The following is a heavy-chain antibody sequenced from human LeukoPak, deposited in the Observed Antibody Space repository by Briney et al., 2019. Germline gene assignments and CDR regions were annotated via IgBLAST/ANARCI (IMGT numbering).Heavy chain of an antibody. Sequence: SETLSLTCTVAGRSMSSSGYYWGWIRQPPGMGLEWIGSISYSGSTNFNPSLKSRVTILEDTSRNQFSLKLISVTAADTAVYYCYTTSGGRPHWGQGTLVTVSS. CDR1: GRSMSSSGYY. CDR3: YTTSGGRPH. J-gene: IGHJ4*02. CDR2: ISYSGST. D-gene: IGHD2-2*02. V-gene: IGHV4-39*01.